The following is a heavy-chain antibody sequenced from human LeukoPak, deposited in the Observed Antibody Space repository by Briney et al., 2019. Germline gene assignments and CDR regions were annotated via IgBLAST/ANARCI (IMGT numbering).Heavy chain of an antibody. V-gene: IGHV3-30*18. J-gene: IGHJ5*01. Sequence: GGSLRLSCAASGFSFRSYGMHWVRQAPGKGLEWVAVISSDEINEYYADSVKGRFTISRDNSKNTLYLQINSLRGEDTAVYYFAKGESITSAWFDSWGQGTLVTVSS. CDR1: GFSFRSYG. CDR3: AKGESITSAWFDS. CDR2: ISSDEINE. D-gene: IGHD5-24*01.